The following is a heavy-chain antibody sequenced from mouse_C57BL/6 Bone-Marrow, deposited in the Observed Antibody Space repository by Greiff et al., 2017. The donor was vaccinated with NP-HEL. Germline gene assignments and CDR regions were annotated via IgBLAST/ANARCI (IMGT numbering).Heavy chain of an antibody. CDR3: ARNYGSSYPAWFAY. J-gene: IGHJ3*01. D-gene: IGHD1-1*01. CDR1: GYTFTSHG. V-gene: IGHV1-81*01. Sequence: QVQLQQSGAELARPGASVKLSCKASGYTFTSHGISWVKQRTGQGLEWIGEIYPRSGNTYYNEKFKGKATLTADKSSSTAYMELRSLTSEDSAVYFCARNYGSSYPAWFAYWGQGTLVTVSA. CDR2: IYPRSGNT.